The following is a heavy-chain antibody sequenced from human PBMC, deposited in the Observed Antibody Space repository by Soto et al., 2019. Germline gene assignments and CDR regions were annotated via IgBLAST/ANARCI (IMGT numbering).Heavy chain of an antibody. CDR1: GGSITSYY. CDR3: ARGMAVAGHYFDS. J-gene: IGHJ4*02. D-gene: IGHD6-19*01. Sequence: PSETLSLTCTVSGGSITSYYWSWIRQPPGKGLEWIGYIYYSGSTNYNPSLKSRVTISVDTSKNQFSLKLSSLTAADTAVYYCARGMAVAGHYFDSWGRGTLVTVSS. CDR2: IYYSGST. V-gene: IGHV4-59*12.